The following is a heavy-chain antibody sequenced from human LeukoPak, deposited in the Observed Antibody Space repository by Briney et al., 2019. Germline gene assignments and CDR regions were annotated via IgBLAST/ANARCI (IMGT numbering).Heavy chain of an antibody. CDR3: VGITMVRGAIDY. Sequence: GGSLRLSCAASGFTFSSYGMHWVRQAPGKGLEWVAFIRYDGSNKYYADSVKGRFTISRDNSKNTLYLQMNSLRAEDTAVYYCVGITMVRGAIDYWGQGTPVTVSS. D-gene: IGHD3-10*01. CDR2: IRYDGSNK. CDR1: GFTFSSYG. J-gene: IGHJ4*02. V-gene: IGHV3-30*02.